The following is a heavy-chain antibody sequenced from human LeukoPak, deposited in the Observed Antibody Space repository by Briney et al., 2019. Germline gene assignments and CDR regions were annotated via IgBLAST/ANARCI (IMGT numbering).Heavy chain of an antibody. CDR3: ARGNYFGSGSYYNWFDP. D-gene: IGHD3-10*01. J-gene: IGHJ5*02. CDR2: IYYSGST. V-gene: IGHV4-30-4*01. CDR1: GVSISSGDYY. Sequence: SETLSLTCTVSGVSISSGDYYWSWIRQPPGKGLEWIGYIYYSGSTYYNPSLKSRVTISVDTSKNQFSLKLSSVTAADTAVYYCARGNYFGSGSYYNWFDPWGPGTLVTVSS.